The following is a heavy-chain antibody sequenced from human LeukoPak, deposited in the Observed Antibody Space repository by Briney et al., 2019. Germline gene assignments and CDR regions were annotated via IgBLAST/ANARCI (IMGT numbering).Heavy chain of an antibody. D-gene: IGHD2-2*01. CDR1: GYTFTGYY. V-gene: IGHV1-2*02. CDR2: INPNSGGT. J-gene: IGHJ3*02. CDR3: GRDNLGYCSSTSCYGDAFDI. Sequence: GASVKVSCKASGYTFTGYYMHWVRQAPGQGLEWMGWINPNSGGTNYAQKFQGRVTMTRDTSISTAYMELSRLRSDDTAVYYCGRDNLGYCSSTSCYGDAFDIWGQGTMVTVSS.